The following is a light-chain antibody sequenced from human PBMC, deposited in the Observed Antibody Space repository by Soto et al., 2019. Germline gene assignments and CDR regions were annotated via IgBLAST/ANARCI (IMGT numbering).Light chain of an antibody. V-gene: IGLV2-14*01. Sequence: SALTQPASVSGSPGQSFTISCTGTSSDVGTYNYVSWYQQHPGKAPKLMIYEVSNRPSGISNRFSGSKSGNTASLTISGLQAEDEADYYCSSYRSSSTLDYVFGTGTKVTVL. CDR2: EVS. J-gene: IGLJ1*01. CDR3: SSYRSSSTLDYV. CDR1: SSDVGTYNY.